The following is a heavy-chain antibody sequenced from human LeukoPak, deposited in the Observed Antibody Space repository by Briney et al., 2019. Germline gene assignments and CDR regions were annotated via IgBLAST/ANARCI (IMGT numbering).Heavy chain of an antibody. J-gene: IGHJ4*02. V-gene: IGHV3-30-3*01. CDR3: ARGYDYGDYVLTYYFDY. CDR2: ISYDGSNK. Sequence: TGGSLRLSCAASGFTFSSYAMHWVRQAPGKGLEWVAVISYDGSNKYYADSVKGRFTISRDNSKNTLYLQMNSLRAEDTAVYYCARGYDYGDYVLTYYFDYWGQGTLVTVSS. CDR1: GFTFSSYA. D-gene: IGHD4-17*01.